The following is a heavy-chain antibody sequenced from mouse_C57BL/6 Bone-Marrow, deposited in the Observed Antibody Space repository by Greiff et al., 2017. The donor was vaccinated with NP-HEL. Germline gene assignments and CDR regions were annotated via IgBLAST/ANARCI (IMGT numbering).Heavy chain of an antibody. D-gene: IGHD1-1*01. J-gene: IGHJ3*01. CDR2: IYPRSGNT. CDR1: GYTFTSYG. V-gene: IGHV1-81*01. Sequence: VKLVESGAELARPGASVKLSCKASGYTFTSYGISWVKQRTGQGLEWIGEIYPRSGNTYYNEKFKGKATLTADKSSSTAYMELRSLTSEDSAVYFCARKIYYYGRAWFAYWGQGTLVTVSA. CDR3: ARKIYYYGRAWFAY.